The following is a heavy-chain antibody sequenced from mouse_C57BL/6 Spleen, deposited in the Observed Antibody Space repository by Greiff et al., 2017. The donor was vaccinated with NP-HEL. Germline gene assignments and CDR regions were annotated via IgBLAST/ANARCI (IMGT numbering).Heavy chain of an antibody. CDR1: GFNFSNYW. CDR2: IRLKSDNYAT. V-gene: IGHV6-3*01. J-gene: IGHJ1*03. CDR3: TASYYYGSRDWYFDV. Sequence: EVQGVESGGGLVQPGGSMKLSCVASGFNFSNYWMNWVRQSPEKGLEWVAQIRLKSDNYATHYAEYVKGRFTISRDDSKSSVYLQMNNLRAEDTGIDYCTASYYYGSRDWYFDVWGTGTTVTVSS. D-gene: IGHD1-1*01.